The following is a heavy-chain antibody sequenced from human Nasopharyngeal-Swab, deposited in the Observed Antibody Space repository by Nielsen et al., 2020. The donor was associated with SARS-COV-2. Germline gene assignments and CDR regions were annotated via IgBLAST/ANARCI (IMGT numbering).Heavy chain of an antibody. V-gene: IGHV5-10-1*01. Sequence: GGSLRLSCKGSGYIFTSYWISWVRQMPGKGLEWMGRIDPSDSYTNYSPSFQGHVTISADKSISTAYLQWSSLKASDTAMYYCARRSGTTDYFDYWGQGTLVTVSS. CDR3: ARRSGTTDYFDY. CDR1: GYIFTSYW. J-gene: IGHJ4*02. D-gene: IGHD1-1*01. CDR2: IDPSDSYT.